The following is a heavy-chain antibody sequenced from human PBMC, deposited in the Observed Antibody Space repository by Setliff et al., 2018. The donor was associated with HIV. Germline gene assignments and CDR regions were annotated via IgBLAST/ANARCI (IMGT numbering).Heavy chain of an antibody. D-gene: IGHD3-10*01. CDR1: EYTFTNYY. CDR3: ARDLGPSMVRGSIITLINGLFDY. Sequence: ASVKVSCKTSEYTFTNYYIHWVRQAPGQGLEYMGMIIPSGGSTSYTQKFQGRVTMTGDTSTTTVYMELSSLRSEDTAVYYCARDLGPSMVRGSIITLINGLFDYWGQGTPVTVSS. CDR2: IIPSGGST. J-gene: IGHJ4*01. V-gene: IGHV1-46*01.